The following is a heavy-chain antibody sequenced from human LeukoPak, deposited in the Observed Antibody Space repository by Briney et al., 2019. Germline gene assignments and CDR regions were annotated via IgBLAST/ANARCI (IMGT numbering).Heavy chain of an antibody. CDR2: IRYDGISK. CDR3: ARDNWIEAHYFDY. J-gene: IGHJ4*02. Sequence: PGGSLRLSCAASGFTFSSYGMHWVRQAPGKGLEWVAFIRYDGISKYYADSVKGRFTISRDNSKNTLYLQMNSLRAEDTAVYYCARDNWIEAHYFDYWGQGTLVTVSS. CDR1: GFTFSSYG. D-gene: IGHD1-20*01. V-gene: IGHV3-30*02.